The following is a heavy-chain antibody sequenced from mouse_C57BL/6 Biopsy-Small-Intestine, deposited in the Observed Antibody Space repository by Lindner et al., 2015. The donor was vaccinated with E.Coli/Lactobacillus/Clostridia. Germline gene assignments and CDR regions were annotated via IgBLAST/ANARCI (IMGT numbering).Heavy chain of an antibody. V-gene: IGHV1-9*01. CDR1: GYTFTGYW. Sequence: VQLQESGAELMKPGDSVKLPCKTIGYTFTGYWIEWIRQRPGHGLEWIGEILPGSDSTNYNEKFKGKATFTTDTSSNTAYIHLSSLTSEGSAIYYCARRFGVPYVLDYWGQGTSVTVSS. D-gene: IGHD3-1*01. CDR2: ILPGSDST. J-gene: IGHJ4*01. CDR3: ARRFGVPYVLDY.